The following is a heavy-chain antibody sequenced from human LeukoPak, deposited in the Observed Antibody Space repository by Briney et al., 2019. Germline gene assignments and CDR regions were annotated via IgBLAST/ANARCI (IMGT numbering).Heavy chain of an antibody. Sequence: GAPLKVSCKASGYTFTGHYIHWVRQAPGQGLEWMGGINPNTGGTNFAQKFQGRVTLTRDTSITTAYMELHRLTSDDTAVYYCARAEKYCSNPDCYPTTNWLDPWGQGTRVTVSS. CDR3: ARAEKYCSNPDCYPTTNWLDP. V-gene: IGHV1-2*02. CDR1: GYTFTGHY. J-gene: IGHJ5*02. CDR2: INPNTGGT. D-gene: IGHD2-2*01.